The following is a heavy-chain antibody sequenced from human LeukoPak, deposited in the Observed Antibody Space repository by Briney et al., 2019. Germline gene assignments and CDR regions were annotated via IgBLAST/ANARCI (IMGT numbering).Heavy chain of an antibody. D-gene: IGHD4-23*01. CDR2: INGDGSST. J-gene: IGHJ4*02. CDR1: GFTISSYW. CDR3: AKGGTTVVDY. V-gene: IGHV3-74*03. Sequence: GGSLRLSCGATGFTISSYWMHWVRQAPGKGLVWVSRINGDGSSTTYADSVKGRFTISRDNAKNTSYLQMNSLRAEDTAVYYCAKGGTTVVDYWGQGTLVTVSP.